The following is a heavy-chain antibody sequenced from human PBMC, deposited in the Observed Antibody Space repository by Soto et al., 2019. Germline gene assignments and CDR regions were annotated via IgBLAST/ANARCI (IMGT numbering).Heavy chain of an antibody. V-gene: IGHV3-30-3*01. CDR3: ARDQSSGWTGESDY. CDR2: ISYDGSNK. CDR1: GFTFSSYA. D-gene: IGHD6-19*01. J-gene: IGHJ4*02. Sequence: QVQLVESGGGVVQPGRSLRLSCAASGFTFSSYAMHWVRQAPGKGLEWVAVISYDGSNKYYADSVKGRFTISRDNSKNTLYLQMNSLRAEDTAVYYCARDQSSGWTGESDYWGQGTLVPFSS.